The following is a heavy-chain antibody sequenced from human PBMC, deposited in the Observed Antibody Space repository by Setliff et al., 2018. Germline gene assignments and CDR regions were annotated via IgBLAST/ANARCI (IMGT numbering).Heavy chain of an antibody. D-gene: IGHD3-3*01. J-gene: IGHJ3*02. CDR2: VYYSGYT. CDR3: ARVGRFLEWSGSRAFDI. CDR1: NGSVSTTSHY. Sequence: TLSLTCTVSNGSVSTTSHYWGWVRQPPGKGLEWIGSVYYSGYTNYNPSLKSRVTISVDTSKNQFSLKLSSVTAADTAVYYCARVGRFLEWSGSRAFDIWGQGTMVTVSS. V-gene: IGHV4-39*07.